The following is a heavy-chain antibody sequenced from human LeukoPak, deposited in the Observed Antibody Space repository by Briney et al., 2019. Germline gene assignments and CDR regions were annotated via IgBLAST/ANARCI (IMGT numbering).Heavy chain of an antibody. CDR3: ARRLSYSTSARGYWYFDL. V-gene: IGHV4-39*01. CDR2: IHYSGST. Sequence: SETLSLTCTVSGGSISSSSYYWGWIRQPPGKGLEWIGSIHYSGSTYYNPSLKSRVTITVDTSKDQFSLKLSSVTAADTAVYYCARRLSYSTSARGYWYFDLWGRGTLVTVSS. D-gene: IGHD6-6*01. CDR1: GGSISSSSYY. J-gene: IGHJ2*01.